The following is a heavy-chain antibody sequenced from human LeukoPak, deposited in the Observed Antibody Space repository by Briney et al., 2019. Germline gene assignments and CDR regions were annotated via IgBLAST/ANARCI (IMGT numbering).Heavy chain of an antibody. J-gene: IGHJ5*02. CDR1: GFTFNAYY. CDR3: ARGPYCSGGRCYAGGWFDP. D-gene: IGHD2-15*01. CDR2: ISGSSSYA. V-gene: IGHV3-11*06. Sequence: GGSLILSCGASGFTFNAYYMSWIRQAPGKGLEWVSYISGSSSYANYADSVKGRFTISRDNAKNSVYLQMNSLRAEDTAVYYCARGPYCSGGRCYAGGWFDPWGQGTLVTVSS.